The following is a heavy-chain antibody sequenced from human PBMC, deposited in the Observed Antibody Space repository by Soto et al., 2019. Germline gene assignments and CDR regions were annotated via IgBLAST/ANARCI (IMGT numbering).Heavy chain of an antibody. CDR3: AREGQAPYYYYGMDV. J-gene: IGHJ6*02. Sequence: QVQVVQSGDEETKPGASVKVSCKASGDTFTNYGFSWVRQAPGQGLEWMGWTSGYNGNTKYAEKFQGRVNMTTDTSTSTAHMELRSLRSYYTAVYYGAREGQAPYYYYGMDVWGQGTAVTVS. V-gene: IGHV1-18*01. CDR1: GDTFTNYG. CDR2: TSGYNGNT.